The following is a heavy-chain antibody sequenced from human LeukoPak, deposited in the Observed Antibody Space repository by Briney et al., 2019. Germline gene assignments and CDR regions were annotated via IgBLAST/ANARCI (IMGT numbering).Heavy chain of an antibody. CDR1: GYTFTGYY. CDR3: ARGQYDSSGYYFESTFTR. J-gene: IGHJ4*02. D-gene: IGHD3-22*01. Sequence: ASVKVSCKASGYTFTGYYLHWVRQAPGHGLEWMGRINPNSGGTNFAQKFQGRVTMTRDTSISTAYMELSGLRSDDTAVYYCARGQYDSSGYYFESTFTRWGQGTLVTVSS. CDR2: INPNSGGT. V-gene: IGHV1-2*06.